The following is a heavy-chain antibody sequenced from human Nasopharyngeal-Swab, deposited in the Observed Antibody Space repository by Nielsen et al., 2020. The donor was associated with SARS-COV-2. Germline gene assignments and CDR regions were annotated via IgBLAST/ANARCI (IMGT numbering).Heavy chain of an antibody. V-gene: IGHV1-2*04. Sequence: ASVKVSCKASGYTFTGYYMHWVRQAPGQGLEWMGWINPNSGGTNYAQKFQGWVTMTRDTSISTAYMELSRLRSDDTAVYYCARSHIVAVTDAFDIWGQGTMVTVSS. CDR2: INPNSGGT. CDR1: GYTFTGYY. CDR3: ARSHIVAVTDAFDI. D-gene: IGHD2-21*02. J-gene: IGHJ3*02.